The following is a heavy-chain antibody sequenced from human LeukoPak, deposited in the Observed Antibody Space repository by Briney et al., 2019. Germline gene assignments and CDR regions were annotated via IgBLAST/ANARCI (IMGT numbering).Heavy chain of an antibody. J-gene: IGHJ4*02. Sequence: SVKVSCKASGGTFISYAISWVRQAPGQGLEWMGGIIPIFGTANYAQKFQGRVTITTDESTSTAYMELSSVRPEDTAVYYCARVNLDRDSSGFAFDYWGQGTLVTVSS. CDR1: GGTFISYA. D-gene: IGHD3-22*01. CDR2: IIPIFGTA. V-gene: IGHV1-69*05. CDR3: ARVNLDRDSSGFAFDY.